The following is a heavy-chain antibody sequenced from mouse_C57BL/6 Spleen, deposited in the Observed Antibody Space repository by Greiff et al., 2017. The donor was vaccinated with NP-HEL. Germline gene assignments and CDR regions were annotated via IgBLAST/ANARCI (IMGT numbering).Heavy chain of an antibody. Sequence: QVQLKQSGPELVKPGASVKISCKASGYAFSSSWLNWVKQRPGKGLEWIGRIYPGDGDTNYNGKFKGKATLTADKSSSTAYMQLSSLTSEDSAVYFCARGDGYGYFDYWGQGTTLTVSS. CDR3: ARGDGYGYFDY. V-gene: IGHV1-82*01. J-gene: IGHJ2*01. CDR2: IYPGDGDT. CDR1: GYAFSSSW. D-gene: IGHD2-3*01.